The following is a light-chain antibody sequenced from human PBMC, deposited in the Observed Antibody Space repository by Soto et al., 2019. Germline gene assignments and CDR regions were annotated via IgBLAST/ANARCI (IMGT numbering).Light chain of an antibody. J-gene: IGKJ2*01. CDR2: WAS. V-gene: IGKV4-1*01. CDR3: QQYYTTPPYT. Sequence: DIVMTQSPDSLAVSLGERATINFKSSQSILYSSNNTNFLAWYQQKPGQPPTLLIYWASTRESGVPDRFSGSGSGTDFTLTISSLQAEDVAVYYWQQYYTTPPYTFGQGTKLEIK. CDR1: QSILYSSNNTNF.